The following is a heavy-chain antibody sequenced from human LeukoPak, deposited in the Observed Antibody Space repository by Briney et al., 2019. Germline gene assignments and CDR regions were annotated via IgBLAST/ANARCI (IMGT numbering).Heavy chain of an antibody. D-gene: IGHD3-22*01. CDR3: ARTGYHYNSYGYYFLDY. CDR2: IIPILGTA. CDR1: GGTFSSYI. J-gene: IGHJ4*02. V-gene: IGHV1-69*13. Sequence: ASVKVSCKASGGTFSSYIITWVRQAPGQGLEWMGGIIPILGTANYAQKFQGRVTITADESTSTAYMELSSLRSEDTAVYSCARTGYHYNSYGYYFLDYWGQGTLVTVSS.